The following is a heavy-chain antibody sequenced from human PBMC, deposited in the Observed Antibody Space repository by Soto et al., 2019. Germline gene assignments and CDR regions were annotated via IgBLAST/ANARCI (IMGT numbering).Heavy chain of an antibody. D-gene: IGHD3-10*01. Sequence: SETLSLTCTVSGGSISSYYWSWIRQPPGKGLEWIGYIYYSGSTNYNPSLKSRVTISVDTSKNQFSLKLSSVPAADTAVFYFAGSPDPVYGSGSYLIFDYWGQGTLVTVSS. CDR1: GGSISSYY. J-gene: IGHJ4*02. CDR2: IYYSGST. V-gene: IGHV4-59*01. CDR3: AGSPDPVYGSGSYLIFDY.